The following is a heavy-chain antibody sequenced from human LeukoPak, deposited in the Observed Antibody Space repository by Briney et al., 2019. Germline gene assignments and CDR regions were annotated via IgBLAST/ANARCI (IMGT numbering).Heavy chain of an antibody. D-gene: IGHD3-3*01. CDR3: AKDTIFDI. CDR2: ISGSGVYT. V-gene: IGHV3-23*01. CDR1: GFTFSNYA. J-gene: IGHJ3*02. Sequence: RGSLRLSCAASGFTFSNYAMSWVRQAPGKGLEWVSVISGSGVYTYYTDSVKGRFTISRDNSKNTLYLQMNSLRAEDTAVYYCAKDTIFDIWGQGTMVTVSS.